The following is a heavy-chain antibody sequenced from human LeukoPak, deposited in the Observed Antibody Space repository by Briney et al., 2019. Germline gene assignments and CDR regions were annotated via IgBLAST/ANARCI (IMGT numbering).Heavy chain of an antibody. D-gene: IGHD1-26*01. CDR2: INAGNGNT. V-gene: IGHV1-3*03. CDR3: ARDSGSYYSFADAFDI. CDR1: GYTFTSYA. J-gene: IGHJ3*02. Sequence: GASVKVSCKASGYTFTSYAMHWVRQAPGQRLEWMGWINAGNGNTKYSQEFQGRVTITRDTSASTAYMELSSLRSEDMAVYYCARDSGSYYSFADAFDIWGQGTMVTVSS.